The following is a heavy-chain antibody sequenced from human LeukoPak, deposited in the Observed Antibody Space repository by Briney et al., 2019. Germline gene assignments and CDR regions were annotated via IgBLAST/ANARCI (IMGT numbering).Heavy chain of an antibody. Sequence: PGGSLRLSCAASGFTFSSYSMNWVRQAPGKGLEWVSYISSSSSTIYYADSVKGRFTISRDNAKNSLYLQMNSLRAEDTAVYYCARVPLYGDYPLVGAGVLSWGQGTLVTVSS. J-gene: IGHJ4*02. CDR2: ISSSSSTI. V-gene: IGHV3-48*01. CDR1: GFTFSSYS. CDR3: ARVPLYGDYPLVGAGVLS. D-gene: IGHD4-17*01.